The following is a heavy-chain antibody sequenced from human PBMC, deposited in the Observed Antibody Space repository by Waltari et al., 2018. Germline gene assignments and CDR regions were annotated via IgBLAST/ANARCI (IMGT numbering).Heavy chain of an antibody. J-gene: IGHJ6*02. CDR1: GFTFSRYW. Sequence: EEQLVESGGGLAHPGESLRLSCAASGFTFSRYWLDWVRQAPGMGLVWVSRISSDGSSVTYADSVKGRFTISRDNAKNTLYVQMNRLRAEDTAVYYCARVATKTYSSPVPGRPYYYGMDVWGQGTTVTVSS. D-gene: IGHD3-22*01. CDR3: ARVATKTYSSPVPGRPYYYGMDV. V-gene: IGHV3-74*01. CDR2: ISSDGSSV.